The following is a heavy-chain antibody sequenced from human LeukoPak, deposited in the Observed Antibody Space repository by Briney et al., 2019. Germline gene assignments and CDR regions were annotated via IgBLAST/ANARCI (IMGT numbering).Heavy chain of an antibody. Sequence: SETLSLTCTVSGGSISSGSYYWSWIRQPAGKGLEWIGRIYTSGSTNYNPSLKSRVTISVDTSKNQFSLKLSSVTAADTAVYYCAREGPITMVRGVIRSYFDYWGQGTLVTVSS. CDR3: AREGPITMVRGVIRSYFDY. J-gene: IGHJ4*02. CDR1: GGSISSGSYY. V-gene: IGHV4-61*02. CDR2: IYTSGST. D-gene: IGHD3-10*01.